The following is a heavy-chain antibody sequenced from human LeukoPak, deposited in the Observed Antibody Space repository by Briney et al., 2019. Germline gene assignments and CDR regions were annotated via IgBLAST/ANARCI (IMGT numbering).Heavy chain of an antibody. D-gene: IGHD3-10*01. Sequence: SETLSLTCAVYGGSFSGYYWSWIRQPPGKGLEWIGEINHSGSTNYNPSLKSRVTISVDTSKNQFSLKLSSVTAADTAVYYCARQDTQGSYWGSDYWGQGTLVTVSS. CDR1: GGSFSGYY. CDR2: INHSGST. V-gene: IGHV4-34*01. J-gene: IGHJ4*02. CDR3: ARQDTQGSYWGSDY.